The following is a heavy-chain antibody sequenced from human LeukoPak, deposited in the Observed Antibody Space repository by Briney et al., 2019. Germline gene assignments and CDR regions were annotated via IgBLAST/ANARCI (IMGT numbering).Heavy chain of an antibody. CDR2: IYSTGST. J-gene: IGHJ5*02. CDR3: ARDGSGSSYKWFDP. D-gene: IGHD3-10*01. Sequence: GGSLRLSCAASGFTVSNNYMSWVRQAPGKGLEWVSVIYSTGSTFYADSVKGRFTISRDNSNNTVYLQMNSLRAEDTAVYYCARDGSGSSYKWFDPWGQGTLVTVSS. CDR1: GFTVSNNY. V-gene: IGHV3-66*01.